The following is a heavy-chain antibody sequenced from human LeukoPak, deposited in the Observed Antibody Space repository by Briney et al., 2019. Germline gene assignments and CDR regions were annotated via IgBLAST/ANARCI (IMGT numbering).Heavy chain of an antibody. CDR1: GGSFCVYY. D-gene: IGHD4-11*01. CDR2: INHSGST. J-gene: IGHJ5*02. Sequence: SETLSLTSAVYGGSFCVYYWSGIRPPPGKGLEWRGEINHSGSTKYNPSLKSRVIISVDTSKNQFSLKLSSVTAADTAVYCCARENYSRGHDPWGQGTLVTVSS. V-gene: IGHV4-34*01. CDR3: ARENYSRGHDP.